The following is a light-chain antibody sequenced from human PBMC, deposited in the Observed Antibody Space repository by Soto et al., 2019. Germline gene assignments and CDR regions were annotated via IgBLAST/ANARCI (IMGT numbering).Light chain of an antibody. Sequence: EVVLTQSPGTLSLSLGERATLSCRTSQSISSTYLAWYQQKPGQAPRLLMSGTSRRATGIPDRFSGSGSGTDFTLSISRLEPEDFAVYYCQHYGDSPPFTFGPGTKVDVK. CDR2: GTS. CDR1: QSISSTY. V-gene: IGKV3-20*01. CDR3: QHYGDSPPFT. J-gene: IGKJ3*01.